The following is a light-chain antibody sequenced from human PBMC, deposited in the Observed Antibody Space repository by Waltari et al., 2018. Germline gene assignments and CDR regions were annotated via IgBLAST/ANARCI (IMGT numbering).Light chain of an antibody. CDR2: KAS. CDR3: QQYNSYSLLT. Sequence: DIQMTQSPSTLSASVGDRFTITCRASQSISNWLAWYQQKPGKAPKLLIYKASTLESGVPSRFCGSVSGTEFTLTISSLQPDDFATYYCQQYNSYSLLTFGGGTKVEIK. J-gene: IGKJ4*01. CDR1: QSISNW. V-gene: IGKV1-5*03.